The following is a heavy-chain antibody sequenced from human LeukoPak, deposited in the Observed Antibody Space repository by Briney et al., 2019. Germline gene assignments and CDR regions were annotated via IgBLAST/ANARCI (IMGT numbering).Heavy chain of an antibody. J-gene: IGHJ4*02. Sequence: SETLSLTCTVSGGSISSSSYYWGWIRQPPGKGLEWIGSIYYRGSTYYNPSLKSRVTISVDTSKNQFSLKLSSVTAADTAVYYCARGDGYNSDPPDWGQGTLVTVSS. CDR1: GGSISSSSYY. CDR2: IYYRGST. CDR3: ARGDGYNSDPPD. V-gene: IGHV4-39*01. D-gene: IGHD5-24*01.